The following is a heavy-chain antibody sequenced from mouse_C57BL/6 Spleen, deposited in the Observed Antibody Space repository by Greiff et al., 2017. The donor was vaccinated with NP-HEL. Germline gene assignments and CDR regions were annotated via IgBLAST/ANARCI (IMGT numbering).Heavy chain of an antibody. D-gene: IGHD1-1*01. CDR2: INPNNGGT. CDR3: ARVRLGGSSYFDY. J-gene: IGHJ2*01. V-gene: IGHV1-26*01. Sequence: EVQLQQSGPELVKPGASVKISCKASGYTFTDYYMNWVKQSPGKSLEWIGDINPNNGGTSYNQKFKGKATLTVDKSSSTAYMELRSLTSEDSAVYDCARVRLGGSSYFDYWGQGTTLTVSS. CDR1: GYTFTDYY.